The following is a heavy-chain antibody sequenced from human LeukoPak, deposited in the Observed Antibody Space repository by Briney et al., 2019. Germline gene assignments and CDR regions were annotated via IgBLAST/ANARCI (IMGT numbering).Heavy chain of an antibody. D-gene: IGHD2-21*02. J-gene: IGHJ6*02. V-gene: IGHV3-73*01. CDR1: GFTFSGSA. CDR2: IRSKANSYAT. Sequence: PGGSLRLSCAASGFTFSGSAMHWVRQASGKGLEWVGRIRSKANSYATAYAASVKGRFTISRDDSKNTAYLQTNSLKTEDTAVYYCTSAYCGGDCYSYYYYGMDVWGQGTTVTVSS. CDR3: TSAYCGGDCYSYYYYGMDV.